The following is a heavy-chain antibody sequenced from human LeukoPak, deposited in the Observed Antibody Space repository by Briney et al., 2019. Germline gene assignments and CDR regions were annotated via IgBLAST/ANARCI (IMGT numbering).Heavy chain of an antibody. CDR2: VYYTGST. J-gene: IGHJ4*02. Sequence: SETLSLTCTVSGGYISSYYWSWIRQPPGEGLEWIGYVYYTGSTNYNPSLKSRVTMSVDTSKNQFSLKLSSVTAADTAVYYCARDQYYYDSSGYLTFDYWGQGTLVTVSS. D-gene: IGHD3-22*01. CDR3: ARDQYYYDSSGYLTFDY. CDR1: GGYISSYY. V-gene: IGHV4-59*12.